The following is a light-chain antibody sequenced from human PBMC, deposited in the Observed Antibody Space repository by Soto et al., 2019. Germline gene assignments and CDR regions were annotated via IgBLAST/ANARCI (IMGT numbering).Light chain of an antibody. V-gene: IGLV1-51*01. CDR1: TSNIGINY. J-gene: IGLJ2*01. CDR2: DNN. Sequence: QSVLTQPPSVSAAPGQKVTISCSGSTSNIGINYVSWYQQLPGTAPKLLIYDNNKRPSGIPDRFSGSKSGTSATLGITGLQTGDEADYYCGAWDNSLTAVVFGGGTKVTVL. CDR3: GAWDNSLTAVV.